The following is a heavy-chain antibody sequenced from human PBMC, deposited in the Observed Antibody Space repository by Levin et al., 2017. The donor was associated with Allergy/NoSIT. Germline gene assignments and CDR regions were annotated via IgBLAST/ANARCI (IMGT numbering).Heavy chain of an antibody. CDR2: ISYDGSNK. CDR1: GFTFSSYG. Sequence: GGSLRLSCAASGFTFSSYGMHWVRQAPGKGLEWVAVISYDGSNKYYADSVKGRFTISRDNSKNTLYLQMNSLRAEDTAVYYCARPPLYGDYVEGSFDYWGQGTLVTVSS. CDR3: ARPPLYGDYVEGSFDY. V-gene: IGHV3-30*03. D-gene: IGHD4-17*01. J-gene: IGHJ4*02.